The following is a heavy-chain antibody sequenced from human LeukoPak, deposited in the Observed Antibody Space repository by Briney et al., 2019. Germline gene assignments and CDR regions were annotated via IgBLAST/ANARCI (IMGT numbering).Heavy chain of an antibody. Sequence: SETLSLTCTVSGGSISSYYWSWIRQPPGKGLEWIGYIYYSGSTNHNPSLKSRVTISVDTSKNQFSLKLSSVTAADTAVYYCARTDCSGGSCYSVWWGQGTLVTVSS. CDR1: GGSISSYY. D-gene: IGHD2-15*01. V-gene: IGHV4-59*01. CDR2: IYYSGST. CDR3: ARTDCSGGSCYSVW. J-gene: IGHJ4*02.